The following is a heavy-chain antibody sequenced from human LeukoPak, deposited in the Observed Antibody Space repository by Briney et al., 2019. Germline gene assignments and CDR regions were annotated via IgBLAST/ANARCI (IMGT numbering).Heavy chain of an antibody. CDR1: GGSISSSSYY. Sequence: PSETLSLTCTVSGGSISSSSYYWGWIRQPPGKGLEWIGSIYYSGSTYYNPSLKSRVTISVDTSKNQFSLMLSSVTAADTAVYYCARQYDFWSGYREGAFDIWGQGTMVTVSS. CDR2: IYYSGST. D-gene: IGHD3-3*01. CDR3: ARQYDFWSGYREGAFDI. J-gene: IGHJ3*02. V-gene: IGHV4-39*01.